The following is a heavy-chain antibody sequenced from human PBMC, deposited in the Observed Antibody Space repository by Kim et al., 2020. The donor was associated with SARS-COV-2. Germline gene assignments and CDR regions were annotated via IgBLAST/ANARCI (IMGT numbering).Heavy chain of an antibody. D-gene: IGHD3-10*01. V-gene: IGHV3-11*05. J-gene: IGHJ4*02. Sequence: ADSVKGRFTISRDNAKNALYLQMNSLRAEDTAVYYCARDIRWFGESKFDYWGQGTLVTVSS. CDR3: ARDIRWFGESKFDY.